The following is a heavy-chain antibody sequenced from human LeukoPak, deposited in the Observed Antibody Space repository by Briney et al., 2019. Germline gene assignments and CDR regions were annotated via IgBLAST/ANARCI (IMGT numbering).Heavy chain of an antibody. CDR2: ISYDGSNK. CDR1: GYTFNSYG. Sequence: PGRSLRLSCAASGYTFNSYGMHRVRQAPGKGLEWVAVISYDGSNKYYADSVKGRFTISRDNSKNTLYLQMNSLRAEDTAVYYCAKGYSYEHYYGMDVWGQGTTVTVSS. J-gene: IGHJ6*02. V-gene: IGHV3-30*18. CDR3: AKGYSYEHYYGMDV. D-gene: IGHD5-18*01.